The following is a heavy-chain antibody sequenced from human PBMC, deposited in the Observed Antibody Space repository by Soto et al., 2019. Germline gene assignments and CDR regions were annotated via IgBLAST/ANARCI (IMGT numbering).Heavy chain of an antibody. J-gene: IGHJ4*02. Sequence: WGSLRLSCSASVFTFSGSAMHWFRQASGKGLEWVGRIRSKANSYATAYAASVKGRFTISRDDSKNTAYLQMNSLKTEDTTVYYCTRLGVGATDYWGQGTLVTVSS. CDR1: VFTFSGSA. V-gene: IGHV3-73*01. CDR3: TRLGVGATDY. CDR2: IRSKANSYAT. D-gene: IGHD1-26*01.